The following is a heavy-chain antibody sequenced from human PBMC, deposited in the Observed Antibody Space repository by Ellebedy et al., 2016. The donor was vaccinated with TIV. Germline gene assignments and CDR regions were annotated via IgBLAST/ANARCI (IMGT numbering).Heavy chain of an antibody. V-gene: IGHV3-21*01. CDR1: GFTFSSYT. CDR2: ISSSGCYL. CDR3: ATSRARVY. J-gene: IGHJ4*02. Sequence: GESLKISCAASGFTFSSYTINWVRQTPGKGLEWVSSISSSGCYLYYADSVKGRFTISRDNAKNSLYLQMNSLRVDDTAVYYCATSRARVYWGQGTLVTVSS.